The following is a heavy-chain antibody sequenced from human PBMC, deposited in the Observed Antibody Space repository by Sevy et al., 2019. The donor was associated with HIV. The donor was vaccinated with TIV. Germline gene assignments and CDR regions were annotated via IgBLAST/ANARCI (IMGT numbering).Heavy chain of an antibody. J-gene: IGHJ4*02. D-gene: IGHD6-13*01. V-gene: IGHV3-23*01. Sequence: GGSLRLSCAASGFIFSSYVMTWVRQAPGNGLEWVSTISGSGGYTYYAESVKGRFTISRDNSNNILYLQMNSLRAEDTAVYYCEAITTAGRDYWGQGTLVTVSS. CDR2: ISGSGGYT. CDR3: EAITTAGRDY. CDR1: GFIFSSYV.